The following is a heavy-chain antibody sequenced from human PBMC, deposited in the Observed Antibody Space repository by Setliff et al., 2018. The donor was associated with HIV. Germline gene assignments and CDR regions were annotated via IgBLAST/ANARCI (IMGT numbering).Heavy chain of an antibody. CDR1: GYSISSGYY. D-gene: IGHD5-18*01. CDR2: FYHAGSI. V-gene: IGHV4-38-2*01. Sequence: PSETLSLTCAVSGYSISSGYYWAWIRQPPGKGLEWIGSFYHAGSIYYNPSLKSRVTISGDTSKNQFSLKLSFMTAADTALYYCATHPGNTYGPYDYWGQGTPVTVSS. J-gene: IGHJ4*02. CDR3: ATHPGNTYGPYDY.